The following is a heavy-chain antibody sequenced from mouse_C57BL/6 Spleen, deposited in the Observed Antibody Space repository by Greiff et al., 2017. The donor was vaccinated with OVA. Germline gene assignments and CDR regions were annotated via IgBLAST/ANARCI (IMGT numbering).Heavy chain of an antibody. CDR1: GYAFTNYL. CDR3: ARFDSSYAMDY. D-gene: IGHD2-12*01. Sequence: QVQLQQSGAELVRPGTSVKVSCRASGYAFTNYLIEWVKQRPGQGLEWIGVINPGSGGTNYNEKFKGKATLTADKSSSTAYMQLSSLTSEDSAVYFCARFDSSYAMDYWGQGTSVTVSS. V-gene: IGHV1-54*01. CDR2: INPGSGGT. J-gene: IGHJ4*01.